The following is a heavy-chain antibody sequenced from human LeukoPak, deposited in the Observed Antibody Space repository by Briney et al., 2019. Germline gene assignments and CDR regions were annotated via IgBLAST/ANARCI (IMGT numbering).Heavy chain of an antibody. CDR3: ARLTSTDIVVVVAVYYFDY. J-gene: IGHJ4*02. CDR1: GYSFTSYW. V-gene: IGHV5-51*01. Sequence: GESPKISCKGSGYSFTSYWIGWVRQMPGKGLEWMGIIYPGDSDTRYSPSFQGQVTISADKSISTAYLQWSSLKASDTAMYYCARLTSTDIVVVVAVYYFDYWGQGTLVTVSS. CDR2: IYPGDSDT. D-gene: IGHD2-15*01.